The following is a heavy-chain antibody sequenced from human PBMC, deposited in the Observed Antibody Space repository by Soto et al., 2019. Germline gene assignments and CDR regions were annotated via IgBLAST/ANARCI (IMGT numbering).Heavy chain of an antibody. CDR2: INAGNGNT. CDR3: ARDPLRYFILTGYPRYSIDI. CDR1: GYTFTIYA. J-gene: IGHJ3*02. Sequence: ASVKVSCKASGYTFTIYAMHWVRQAPGQRLEWMGWINAGNGNTKYSQKFQGRVTITRDTSASTAYMELSSLRSEDTAVYYCARDPLRYFILTGYPRYSIDIWCQAIMVT. D-gene: IGHD3-9*01. V-gene: IGHV1-3*01.